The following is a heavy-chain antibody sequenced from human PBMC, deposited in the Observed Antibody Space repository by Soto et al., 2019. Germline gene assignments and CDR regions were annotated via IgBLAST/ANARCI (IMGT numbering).Heavy chain of an antibody. CDR2: IIPIFGTA. D-gene: IGHD3-22*01. CDR1: GYTFTSYG. Sequence: SVKVSCKASGYTFTSYGISWVRQAPGQGLEWMGGIIPIFGTANYAQKFQGRVTITADESTSTAYMGLSSLGSEDTAVYYCAKAISGYYAPSDYWGQGNQVTVSS. CDR3: AKAISGYYAPSDY. J-gene: IGHJ4*02. V-gene: IGHV1-69*13.